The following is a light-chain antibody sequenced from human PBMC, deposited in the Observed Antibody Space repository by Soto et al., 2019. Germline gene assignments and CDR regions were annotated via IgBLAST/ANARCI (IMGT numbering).Light chain of an antibody. CDR2: DVS. CDR3: SSYTSSAPGVL. J-gene: IGLJ2*01. V-gene: IGLV2-14*03. Sequence: QSALTQPASLSGSPGQSITISCSGTSSDVGGSNYVSWYQQHPGEAPKLMIYDVSYRPSGVSNRFSGSKSGNTASLTISGLQSEDEADYFCSSYTSSAPGVLFGGGPKLTVL. CDR1: SSDVGGSNY.